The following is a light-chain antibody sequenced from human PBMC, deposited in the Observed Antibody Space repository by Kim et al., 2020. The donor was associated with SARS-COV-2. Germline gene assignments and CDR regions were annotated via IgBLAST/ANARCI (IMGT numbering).Light chain of an antibody. CDR2: EVS. J-gene: IGLJ1*01. V-gene: IGLV2-8*01. CDR1: SSDVGGYNY. Sequence: QSALTQLPSASGSPGQSVTISCTGTSSDVGGYNYVSWYQQHPSKAPKLMIYEVSKRPSGVPDRFSGSKSGNTASLTVSGLQAEDEADYYCRSYTGSNNYVFESGTKVTVL. CDR3: RSYTGSNNYV.